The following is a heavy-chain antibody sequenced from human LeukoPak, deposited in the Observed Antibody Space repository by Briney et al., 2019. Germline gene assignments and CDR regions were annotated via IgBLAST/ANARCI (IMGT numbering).Heavy chain of an antibody. J-gene: IGHJ6*03. Sequence: GGSLRLSCAASGFTFSSYAMSWVRQAPGEGLEWVSYISSLSGTIYYADSVKGRFTISRDNAKNSLYLQMNSLRAEDTAVYYCARVFGGYDPYYYYYYMDVWGKGTTVTVSS. CDR1: GFTFSSYA. D-gene: IGHD5-12*01. V-gene: IGHV3-48*04. CDR2: ISSLSGTI. CDR3: ARVFGGYDPYYYYYYMDV.